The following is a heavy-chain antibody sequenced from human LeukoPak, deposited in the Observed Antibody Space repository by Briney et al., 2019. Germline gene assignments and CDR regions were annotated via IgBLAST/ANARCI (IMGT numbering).Heavy chain of an antibody. CDR2: INHSGST. V-gene: IGHV4-34*01. Sequence: SETLSLTCAVYGGSFSDYYWSWIRQPPGKGLEWVGEINHSGSTNYNPSLKSRVTISVDTSKNQFSLKLTSVTAADTAVYYCASPNYDSGWFDHWGQGTLVTVSS. CDR1: GGSFSDYY. D-gene: IGHD3-3*01. J-gene: IGHJ5*02. CDR3: ASPNYDSGWFDH.